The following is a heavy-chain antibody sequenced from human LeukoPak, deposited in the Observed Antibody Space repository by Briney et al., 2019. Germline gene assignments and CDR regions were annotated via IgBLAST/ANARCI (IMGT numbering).Heavy chain of an antibody. Sequence: SETLSLTCAVYGGSFSNYYWSWIRQSPGKGLEWIGEINQSGSTNYSPSLKSRVTISVDTPKNQFSLKLSSVTAADTAVYYCARRSSIAAAGTKRKAFDIWGQGTMVTVSS. CDR1: GGSFSNYY. J-gene: IGHJ3*02. D-gene: IGHD6-13*01. CDR2: INQSGST. CDR3: ARRSSIAAAGTKRKAFDI. V-gene: IGHV4-34*01.